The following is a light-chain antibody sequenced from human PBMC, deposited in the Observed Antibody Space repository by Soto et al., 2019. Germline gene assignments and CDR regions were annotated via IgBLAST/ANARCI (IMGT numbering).Light chain of an antibody. J-gene: IGKJ1*01. Sequence: DLQMTQSPSSLSASVGDRVTITCQASQDISDYLNWYQQKPGKAPKLLIYDASNLETGVPSRFSGSGSGTDFTFTISSLQPEDFATYYCQQYDDLPTFGQGTKVEIK. CDR2: DAS. CDR3: QQYDDLPT. V-gene: IGKV1-33*01. CDR1: QDISDY.